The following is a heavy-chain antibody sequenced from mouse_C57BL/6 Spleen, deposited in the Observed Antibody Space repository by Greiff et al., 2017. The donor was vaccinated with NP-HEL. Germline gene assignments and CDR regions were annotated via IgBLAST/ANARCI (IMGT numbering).Heavy chain of an antibody. J-gene: IGHJ3*01. CDR2: IDPSDSYT. D-gene: IGHD2-4*01. Sequence: VQLQQPGAELVMPGASVKLSCKASGYTFTSYWMHWVKQRPGQGLEWIGEIDPSDSYTNYSQKFKGKSTLTVDKSSSTAYMQLSSLTSEDSAVYYCARGYDYDGAWFAYWGQGTLVTVSA. CDR3: ARGYDYDGAWFAY. CDR1: GYTFTSYW. V-gene: IGHV1-69*01.